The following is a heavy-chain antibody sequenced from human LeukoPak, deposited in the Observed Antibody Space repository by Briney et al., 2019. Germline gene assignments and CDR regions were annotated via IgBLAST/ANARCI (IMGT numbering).Heavy chain of an antibody. Sequence: GGSLRLSCAASGLTFSDYYMSWIRQAPGKGLEWVSYISSSGSTIYYADSVKGRFTISRDNAKNSLYLQMNSLRAEDTAVYYCARFADDYSANDAFDIWGQGTMVTVSS. V-gene: IGHV3-11*04. CDR1: GLTFSDYY. CDR2: ISSSGSTI. D-gene: IGHD4-11*01. J-gene: IGHJ3*02. CDR3: ARFADDYSANDAFDI.